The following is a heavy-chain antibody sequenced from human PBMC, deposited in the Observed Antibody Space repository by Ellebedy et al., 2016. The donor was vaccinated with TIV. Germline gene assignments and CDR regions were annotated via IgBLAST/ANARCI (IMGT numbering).Heavy chain of an antibody. V-gene: IGHV4-59*05. D-gene: IGHD6-19*01. CDR3: ARHPLEWLVGPMYFDY. CDR1: GGSIWTSR. J-gene: IGHJ4*02. CDR2: IYSGGST. Sequence: MPSETLSLTCSVSGGSIWTSRWSWIRQPPGKGLEWIGSIYSGGSTYYNPSLKSRVTISVDTSKNQVSLKLSSVTAADTAVYYCARHPLEWLVGPMYFDYWGQGTLVTVSS.